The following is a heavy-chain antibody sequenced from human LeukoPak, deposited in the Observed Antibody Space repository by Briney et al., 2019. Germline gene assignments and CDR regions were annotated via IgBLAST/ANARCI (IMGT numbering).Heavy chain of an antibody. J-gene: IGHJ6*02. Sequence: GGSLRLSCAASGFTFSSYWMSWVRQAPGKGLEWVANIKQDGSEKYYVDSVKGRFTISRDNAKNSLYLQMNSLRAEDTAVYYCARDGGGTDYNYYGMDVWGQGTTVTVSS. CDR1: GFTFSSYW. CDR3: ARDGGGTDYNYYGMDV. V-gene: IGHV3-7*01. D-gene: IGHD4-23*01. CDR2: IKQDGSEK.